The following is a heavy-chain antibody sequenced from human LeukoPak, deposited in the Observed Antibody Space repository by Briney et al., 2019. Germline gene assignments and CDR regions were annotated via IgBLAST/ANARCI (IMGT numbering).Heavy chain of an antibody. CDR2: VSHSGNT. D-gene: IGHD3-10*01. CDR3: ARAVMVRGVISYYYYYYMDV. Sequence: SETLSLTCTLSGDSITSSDHYWVWIRQSPGKGLEWIGSVSHSGNTYYKSSLKSRVTVSLDTSKNQFSLKLSSVTAADTAVYYCARAVMVRGVISYYYYYYMDVWGKGTTVTISS. CDR1: GDSITSSDHY. V-gene: IGHV4-39*01. J-gene: IGHJ6*03.